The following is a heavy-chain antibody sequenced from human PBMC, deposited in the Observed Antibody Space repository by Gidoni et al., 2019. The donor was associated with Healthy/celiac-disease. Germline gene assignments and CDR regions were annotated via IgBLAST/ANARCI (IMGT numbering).Heavy chain of an antibody. CDR3: AVKMVAAAYNWFDP. CDR2: IYSGGRT. D-gene: IGHD6-13*01. J-gene: IGHJ5*02. V-gene: IGHV4-39*01. CDR1: GGSISSSSYY. Sequence: QLQLQEAGPGLVKPSETLSRTCTVSGGSISSSSYYWGWIRQPPGKGLEWIGSIYSGGRTYYTPSLKSRVTISVDTSKNPFSLKLSSVTAAATAVYYCAVKMVAAAYNWFDPWGQGTLVTVSS.